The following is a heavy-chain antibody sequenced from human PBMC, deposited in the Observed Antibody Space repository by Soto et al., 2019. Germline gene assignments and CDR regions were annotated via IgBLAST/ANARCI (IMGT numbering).Heavy chain of an antibody. V-gene: IGHV3-30*18. CDR3: AKDGSIKRLGYYYYMDV. D-gene: IGHD3-10*01. CDR2: ISYDGSNK. Sequence: GGSLRLSCAASGFTFSSYGMHWVRQAPGKGLEWVAVISYDGSNKYYADSVKGRFTISRDNSRNTLYLQMNSLRAEDTVVYYCAKDGSIKRLGYYYYMDVWGKGTTVTVSS. CDR1: GFTFSSYG. J-gene: IGHJ6*03.